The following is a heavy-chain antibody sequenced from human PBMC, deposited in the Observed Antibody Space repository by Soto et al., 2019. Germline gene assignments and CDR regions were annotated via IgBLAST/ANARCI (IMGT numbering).Heavy chain of an antibody. J-gene: IGHJ4*02. CDR1: GFTFSSYG. D-gene: IGHD3-9*01. CDR3: ARDPYRILTGYYIPSFDY. V-gene: IGHV3-33*01. CDR2: IWYDGSNK. Sequence: GGSLRLSCAASGFTFSSYGMHWVRQAPGKGLEWVAVIWYDGSNKYYADPVKGRFTISRDNSKNTLYLQMNSLRAEDTAVYYCARDPYRILTGYYIPSFDYWGQGTLVTVSS.